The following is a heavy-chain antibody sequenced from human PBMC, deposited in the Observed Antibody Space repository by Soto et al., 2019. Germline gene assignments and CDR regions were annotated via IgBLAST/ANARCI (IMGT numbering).Heavy chain of an antibody. Sequence: GGSLRLSCAASGFTFSSYAMTWVRQAPGKGLEWVSAISGNGGSTYYADSVKGRITISRDNSKNTLYLQMNTLRAEDTAVYHCAKGLRWDYYGMDVWGQGTTVTVSS. J-gene: IGHJ6*02. CDR2: ISGNGGST. V-gene: IGHV3-23*01. CDR1: GFTFSSYA. D-gene: IGHD6-13*01. CDR3: AKGLRWDYYGMDV.